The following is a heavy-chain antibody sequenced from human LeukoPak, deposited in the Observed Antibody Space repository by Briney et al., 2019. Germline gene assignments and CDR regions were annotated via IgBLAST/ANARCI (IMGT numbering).Heavy chain of an antibody. D-gene: IGHD3-10*01. CDR2: FDPEDGET. Sequence: ASVKLSCTVSGYTLTELSMHWVRQAPGKGLEWMGGFDPEDGETIYAQKFHGRVTMTEDTSTDTAYMELSSLRTEDTAVYYCATTNYGSGSTLDYWGQGTLVTVSS. CDR3: ATTNYGSGSTLDY. J-gene: IGHJ4*02. V-gene: IGHV1-24*01. CDR1: GYTLTELS.